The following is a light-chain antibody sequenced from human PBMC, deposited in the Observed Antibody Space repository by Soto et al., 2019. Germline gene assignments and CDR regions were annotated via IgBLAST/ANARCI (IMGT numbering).Light chain of an antibody. CDR1: SSDVGGYNY. V-gene: IGLV2-14*01. Sequence: QSALTQPASVSGSPGQSITISCTGTSSDVGGYNYVSWYQQHPGKAPNLMIYDVSNRPSGVSNRFSGSKSGNTASLTISGLQVEDEADYYCSSYTSSSTRGYVVFGGGTKLTVL. CDR3: SSYTSSSTRGYVV. J-gene: IGLJ2*01. CDR2: DVS.